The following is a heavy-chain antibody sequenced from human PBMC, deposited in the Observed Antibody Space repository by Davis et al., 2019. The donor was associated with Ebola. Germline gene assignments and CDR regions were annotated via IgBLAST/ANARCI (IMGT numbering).Heavy chain of an antibody. V-gene: IGHV4-59*01. CDR3: ARLHSNSGLDY. CDR1: GGSISSYY. CDR2: IYYSGST. Sequence: MPGGSLRLSCTVSGGSISSYYWSWIRQPPGKGLEWIGYIYYSGSTNYNPSLKSRVTISVDTSKNQFSLKLSSVTAADTAVYYCARLHSNSGLDYWGQGTLVTVSS. D-gene: IGHD4-11*01. J-gene: IGHJ4*02.